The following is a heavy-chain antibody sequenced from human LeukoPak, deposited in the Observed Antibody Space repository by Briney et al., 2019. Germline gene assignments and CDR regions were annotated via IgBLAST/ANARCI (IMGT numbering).Heavy chain of an antibody. V-gene: IGHV4-34*01. Sequence: SETLSLTCAVYGGSFSGYYWSWIRQPPGKGLEWIWEINHSGSTNYNPSLKSRVTISVDRSKNQFSLKLSSVTAADTAVYYCARITAAVIGYYYGMDVWGQGTTVTVSS. CDR2: INHSGST. D-gene: IGHD6-13*01. CDR3: ARITAAVIGYYYGMDV. J-gene: IGHJ6*02. CDR1: GGSFSGYY.